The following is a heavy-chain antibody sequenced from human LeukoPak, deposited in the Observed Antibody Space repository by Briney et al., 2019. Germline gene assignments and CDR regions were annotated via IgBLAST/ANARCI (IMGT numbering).Heavy chain of an antibody. D-gene: IGHD4-17*01. V-gene: IGHV3-30*02. CDR3: AKHSIYYGDYRIFDY. Sequence: GGSLRLSCAASGFTFSSYGMHWVRQAPGKGLEWVAFIRYDGSNKYYADSVKGRFTISRDNSKNTLYLQMNSLRAEDTAVYYCAKHSIYYGDYRIFDYWGQGTLVTVSS. CDR2: IRYDGSNK. CDR1: GFTFSSYG. J-gene: IGHJ4*02.